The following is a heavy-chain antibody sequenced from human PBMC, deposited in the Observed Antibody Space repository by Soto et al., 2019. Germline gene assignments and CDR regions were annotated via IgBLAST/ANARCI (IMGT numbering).Heavy chain of an antibody. CDR1: GGSISSSSYY. J-gene: IGHJ4*02. CDR3: ARQIGCWMYYYCSGSYHY. CDR2: IYYSGST. Sequence: QLQLQESGPGLVKPSETLSLTCTVSGGSISSSSYYWGWIRQPPGKGLEWIGSIYYSGSTYYNQSLKSRVTISVDTSKNQFSLKLSSVTAADTAVYYCARQIGCWMYYYCSGSYHYWGQGTLVTVSS. V-gene: IGHV4-39*01. D-gene: IGHD3-10*01.